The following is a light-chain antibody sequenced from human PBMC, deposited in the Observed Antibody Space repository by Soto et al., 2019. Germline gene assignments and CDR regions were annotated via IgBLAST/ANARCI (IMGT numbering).Light chain of an antibody. CDR3: QQYNTWPPKYT. CDR2: GAS. CDR1: QSVSSY. V-gene: IGKV3-15*01. Sequence: EIVMTQSPATLSVSPGGRATLSCRASQSVSSYLAWYQQRPGQPPRLLIYGASTRAIGIPARFSGSGSGTEFSLTISSLQSEDFAVYYCQQYNTWPPKYTFGQGTKLEIK. J-gene: IGKJ2*01.